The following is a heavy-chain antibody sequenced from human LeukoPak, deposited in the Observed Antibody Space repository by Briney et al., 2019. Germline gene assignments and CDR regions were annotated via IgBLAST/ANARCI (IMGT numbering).Heavy chain of an antibody. CDR3: AKDLDIVVVPAAIGY. CDR1: GFTFSSYA. CDR2: ISGSGGST. Sequence: GGSLRLSCAASGFTFSSYAMSWVRQAPGKGLEWVSAISGSGGSTYYADSVKGRFTISRGNSKNTLYLQMNSLRAEDTAVYYCAKDLDIVVVPAAIGYWGQGTLVTVSS. V-gene: IGHV3-23*01. J-gene: IGHJ4*02. D-gene: IGHD2-2*02.